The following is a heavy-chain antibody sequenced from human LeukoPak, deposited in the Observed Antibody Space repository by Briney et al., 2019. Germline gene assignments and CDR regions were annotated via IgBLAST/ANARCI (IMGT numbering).Heavy chain of an antibody. D-gene: IGHD2-2*01. V-gene: IGHV3-66*02. CDR3: ARARIGVAGFFDY. J-gene: IGHJ4*02. Sequence: ETLSLTCAVYGGSFSGYYWSWVRQAPGKGLEWVSVMYRDGTTYYADSVKGRFTISRDNSKNTVYLQMNSLRAEDTAVYYCARARIGVAGFFDYWGQGTLVTVSS. CDR1: GGSFSGYY. CDR2: MYRDGTT.